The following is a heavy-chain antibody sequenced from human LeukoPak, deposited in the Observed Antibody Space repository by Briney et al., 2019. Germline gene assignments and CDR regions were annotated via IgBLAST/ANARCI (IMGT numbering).Heavy chain of an antibody. J-gene: IGHJ1*01. V-gene: IGHV3-23*01. D-gene: IGHD6-19*01. CDR1: GFTFSSYA. CDR2: ISGSGGST. Sequence: PGGSLRLSCAASGFTFSSYAMSWVRQAPGKGLEWVSAISGSGGSTYYADSVKGRFTISRDNSKNTLYLQMNSLRAEDTAVYYCAKDQDSSGWYGEYFQHWGQGTLVTVSS. CDR3: AKDQDSSGWYGEYFQH.